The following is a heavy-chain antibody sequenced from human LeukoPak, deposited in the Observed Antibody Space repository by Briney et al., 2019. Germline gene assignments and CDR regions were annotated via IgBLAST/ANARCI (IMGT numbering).Heavy chain of an antibody. CDR1: GSTFSSYW. J-gene: IGHJ5*02. Sequence: GGSLRLSCAASGSTFSSYWMSWVRQAPGKGLEWVANIKQDGSEKYYVDSVKGRFTISRDNAKNSLYLQMNSLRAEDTAVYYCARAYSSSWYDWFDPWGQGTLVTVSS. CDR2: IKQDGSEK. D-gene: IGHD6-13*01. V-gene: IGHV3-7*01. CDR3: ARAYSSSWYDWFDP.